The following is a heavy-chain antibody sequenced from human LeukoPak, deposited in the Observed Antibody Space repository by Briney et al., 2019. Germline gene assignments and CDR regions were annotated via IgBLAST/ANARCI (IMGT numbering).Heavy chain of an antibody. CDR1: GYTFTSYA. CDR2: INTNTGNP. D-gene: IGHD6-13*01. CDR3: ARGGSSSSWYSYYYYYMDV. J-gene: IGHJ6*03. Sequence: GASVKVSCKASGYTFTSYAMNWVRQAPGQGLEWTGWINTNTGNPTYAQGFTGRFVFSLDTSVSTAYLQISSLKAEDTAVYYCARGGSSSSWYSYYYYYMDVWGKGTTVTVSS. V-gene: IGHV7-4-1*02.